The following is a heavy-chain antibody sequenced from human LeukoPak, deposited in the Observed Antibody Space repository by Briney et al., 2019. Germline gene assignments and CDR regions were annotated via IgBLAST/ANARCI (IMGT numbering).Heavy chain of an antibody. V-gene: IGHV3-23*01. Sequence: PGGSLRLSCAASGFTFSTYAMSWVRQAPGKGLEWVSSISGSGGSTYHADSVKGRFTISRDNSKNTFFLQMNSLRPEDTALYYCAKDRSRSYAFENWGQGTTVIVSS. CDR1: GFTFSTYA. D-gene: IGHD1-14*01. CDR3: AKDRSRSYAFEN. CDR2: ISGSGGST. J-gene: IGHJ3*02.